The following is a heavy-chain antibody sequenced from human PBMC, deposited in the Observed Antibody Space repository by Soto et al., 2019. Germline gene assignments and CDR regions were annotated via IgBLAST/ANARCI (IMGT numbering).Heavy chain of an antibody. J-gene: IGHJ5*01. Sequence: GGSLRLSCTASGLTFSNYGMTWVRQAPGKGLEWVSTIGGSGVTTYYADSVKGRFTISRDNSGNTLNLQMNSLRADDTAVYHCARVQMLYGISKIAGWFDSWGQGTLVTVSS. V-gene: IGHV3-23*01. CDR1: GLTFSNYG. D-gene: IGHD2-2*02. CDR3: ARVQMLYGISKIAGWFDS. CDR2: IGGSGVTT.